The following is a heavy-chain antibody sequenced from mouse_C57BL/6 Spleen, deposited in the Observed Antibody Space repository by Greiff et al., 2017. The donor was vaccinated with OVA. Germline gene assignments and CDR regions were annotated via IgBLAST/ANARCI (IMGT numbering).Heavy chain of an antibody. CDR3: SMATSDWYFDV. CDR1: GFTFSDAW. V-gene: IGHV6-6*01. D-gene: IGHD2-3*01. CDR2: IRNKANNNAT. J-gene: IGHJ1*03. Sequence: EVMLVESGGGLVQPGGSMKLSCAASGFTFSDAWMDWVRQAPEKGLEWVAEIRNKANNNATYYAESVKGRFTISSDEYKSSVYLQMNSLRAEAAGIDYCSMATSDWYFDVWGTGTTVTVSA.